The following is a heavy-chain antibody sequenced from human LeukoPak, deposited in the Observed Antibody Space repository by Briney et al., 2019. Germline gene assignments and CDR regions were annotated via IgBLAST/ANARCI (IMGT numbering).Heavy chain of an antibody. J-gene: IGHJ4*02. CDR2: IYYSGST. V-gene: IGHV4-39*01. CDR3: ARGYSTDWAFDY. D-gene: IGHD6-19*01. Sequence: SETLSLTCSASGGSIRSSSYSWGWMRQPPGKGLEWIGSIYYSGSTYYNPSLKSRVTISVDTSTNQFSLKLSSVTAADAAVYYCARGYSTDWAFDYWGQGTLVTISS. CDR1: GGSIRSSSYS.